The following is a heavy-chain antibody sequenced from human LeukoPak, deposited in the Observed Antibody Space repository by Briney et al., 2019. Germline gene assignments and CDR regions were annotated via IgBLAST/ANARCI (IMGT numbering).Heavy chain of an antibody. CDR1: GFTLSSSA. J-gene: IGHJ4*02. D-gene: IGHD3-3*01. Sequence: TGGSLRLSCAASGFTLSSSAMSWARQAPGKGLEWVSSISARGISTYYADSVKGRFTISRDNSKNTLYPQMNSLRGDDIGVYYCAKSFDFSNGHSPILTPFDSWGQGTLVSVSS. V-gene: IGHV3-23*01. CDR2: ISARGIST. CDR3: AKSFDFSNGHSPILTPFDS.